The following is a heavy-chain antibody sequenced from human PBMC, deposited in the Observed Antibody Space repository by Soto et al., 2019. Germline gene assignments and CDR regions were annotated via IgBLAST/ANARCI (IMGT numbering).Heavy chain of an antibody. CDR1: GFTFSSYA. J-gene: IGHJ4*02. D-gene: IGHD3-22*01. CDR3: AIDYRSYDSSGYDYSLFDC. V-gene: IGHV3-23*01. Sequence: GGSLRLSCAASGFTFSSYAMSWVRQAPGKGLEWVSGTTGGGGRTYYADSVKGRFTISRDNSKNTLYLQMNSLRAEDTAVYYCAIDYRSYDSSGYDYSLFDCWGQGT. CDR2: TTGGGGRT.